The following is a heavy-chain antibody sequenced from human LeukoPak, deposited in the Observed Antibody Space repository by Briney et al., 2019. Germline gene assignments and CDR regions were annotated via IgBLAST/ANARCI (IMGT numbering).Heavy chain of an antibody. Sequence: PGGSLRLSCAASGFTFSGYSMNWVRQAPGKGLEWVSSISSSSSYVYYADSVKGRFTISRDNAKNSLYLQMNSLRAEDTAVYYCARGGSYSSSWYFDYWGQGTLVTVSS. J-gene: IGHJ4*02. CDR2: ISSSSSYV. CDR1: GFTFSGYS. V-gene: IGHV3-21*01. D-gene: IGHD6-13*01. CDR3: ARGGSYSSSWYFDY.